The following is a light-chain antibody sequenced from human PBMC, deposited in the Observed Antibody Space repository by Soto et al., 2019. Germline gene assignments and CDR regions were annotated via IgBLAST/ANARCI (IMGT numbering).Light chain of an antibody. CDR1: QGIRND. CDR3: LQDYNYPPS. CDR2: AAS. V-gene: IGKV1-6*01. J-gene: IGKJ1*01. Sequence: AIQMTQSPSSLSASVGDRVTITCRASQGIRNDLGWYQQKPGKAPKLLIYAASSVQSGVPSRFSGSGSGTDFTLTVSSLQPEDFATYYCLQDYNYPPSFGQGTKVEIK.